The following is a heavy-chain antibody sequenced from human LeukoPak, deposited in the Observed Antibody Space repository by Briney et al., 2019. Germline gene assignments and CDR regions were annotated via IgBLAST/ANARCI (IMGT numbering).Heavy chain of an antibody. CDR2: ISSSGSTI. Sequence: GGSLRLSCAASGFTFSDYYMSWIRQAPGKGLEWVSYISSSGSTIYYADSVKGRFTISRDNAKNSLYLQMNSLRAEDTAVYYCAKAGTTVTTLSDYWGQGTLVTVSS. V-gene: IGHV3-11*01. D-gene: IGHD4-17*01. CDR3: AKAGTTVTTLSDY. CDR1: GFTFSDYY. J-gene: IGHJ4*02.